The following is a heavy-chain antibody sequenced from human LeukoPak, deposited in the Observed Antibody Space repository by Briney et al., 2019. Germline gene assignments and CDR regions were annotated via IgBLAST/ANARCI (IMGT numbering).Heavy chain of an antibody. V-gene: IGHV3-30*18. D-gene: IGHD5-18*01. CDR2: ISYDGNNK. CDR3: AKALQVWLFGLDY. J-gene: IGHJ4*02. Sequence: PGGSLRLSCAASGITLSSYGMHWVRQAPGKGLEWVAVISYDGNNKYYADSVKGRFTISRDNSKNTLYLQMNSLRAEDTAVYYCAKALQVWLFGLDYWGQGTLVTVSS. CDR1: GITLSSYG.